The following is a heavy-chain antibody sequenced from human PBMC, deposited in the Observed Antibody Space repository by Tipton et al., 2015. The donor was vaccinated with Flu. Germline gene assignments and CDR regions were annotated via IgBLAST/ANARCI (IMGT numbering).Heavy chain of an antibody. Sequence: TLSLTCTVSSGSIRSTNYFCAWIRQPPGKRLELIGSIYPSGTTYYNPSLKSRVTISLDTSKSQFSLMLRSVTAADTAVYYCARLSYYDVDLKNFYFDYWGQGALVTVSS. J-gene: IGHJ4*02. V-gene: IGHV4-39*01. D-gene: IGHD3-10*02. CDR1: SGSIRSTNYF. CDR2: IYPSGTT. CDR3: ARLSYYDVDLKNFYFDY.